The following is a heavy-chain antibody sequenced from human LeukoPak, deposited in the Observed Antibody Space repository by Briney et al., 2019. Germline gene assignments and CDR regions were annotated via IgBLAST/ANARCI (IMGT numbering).Heavy chain of an antibody. CDR2: ISYDGSNK. CDR3: ARDLSQFSSIDY. D-gene: IGHD5-24*01. CDR1: GFTFSSYA. V-gene: IGHV3-30-3*01. J-gene: IGHJ4*02. Sequence: GGSLRLSCAASGFTFSSYAMSWVRQAPGKGLEWVAVISYDGSNKYYADSVKGRFTISRDNSKNTLYLQMNSLRAEDTAVYYCARDLSQFSSIDYWGQGTLVTVSS.